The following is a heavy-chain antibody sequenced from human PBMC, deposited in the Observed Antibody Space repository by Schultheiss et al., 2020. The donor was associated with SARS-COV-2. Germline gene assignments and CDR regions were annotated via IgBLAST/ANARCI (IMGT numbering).Heavy chain of an antibody. CDR3: ARVFGVTGTDY. CDR1: GGSISSYY. V-gene: IGHV4-59*06. J-gene: IGHJ4*02. Sequence: SETLSLTCTVSGGSISSYYWSWIRQPAGKGLEWIGYIYHSGSTYYNPSLKSRITISLDTSKNQFSLKLRSVTAADTAVYYCARVFGVTGTDYWGQGTLVTVSS. CDR2: IYHSGST. D-gene: IGHD1-20*01.